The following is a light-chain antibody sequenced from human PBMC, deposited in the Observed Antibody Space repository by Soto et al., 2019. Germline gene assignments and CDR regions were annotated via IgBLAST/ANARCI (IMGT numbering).Light chain of an antibody. Sequence: EIVMTQSPAILSVSPGERATLSCRASQSVGNNLAWYQQKPGQAPRLLIFDASTRATGIPARFSGSGSGTEFTLTISSLQSEDFAVYYCQQSNNWRSITFGQGTRLEIK. J-gene: IGKJ5*01. CDR2: DAS. CDR1: QSVGNN. V-gene: IGKV3-15*01. CDR3: QQSNNWRSIT.